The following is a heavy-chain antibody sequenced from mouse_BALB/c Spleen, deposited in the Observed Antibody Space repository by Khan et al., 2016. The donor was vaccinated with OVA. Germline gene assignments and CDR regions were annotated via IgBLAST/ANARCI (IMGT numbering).Heavy chain of an antibody. J-gene: IGHJ4*01. CDR1: GYSINSAYA. CDR3: ARDGSRYNYAMDY. CDR2: ISSSGST. V-gene: IGHV3-2*02. D-gene: IGHD2-3*01. Sequence: EVQLQESGPGLVKPSQSLSLTCTVTGYSINSAYAWNWIRQFPGNKLEWMGYISSSGSTNYNPALKSRISITRDTSKNQFFLQLNSVTTEDTATYYCARDGSRYNYAMDYWGQGTSVTVSS.